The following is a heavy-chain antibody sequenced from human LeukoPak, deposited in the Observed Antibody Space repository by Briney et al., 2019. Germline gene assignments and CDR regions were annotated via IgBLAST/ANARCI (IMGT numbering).Heavy chain of an antibody. CDR2: INPNSGGT. CDR3: ARIIVVPAATLDSNYLAGVDY. J-gene: IGHJ4*02. V-gene: IGHV1-2*06. CDR1: GGTFSSYA. Sequence: ASVKVSCKASGGTFSSYAISWMRQAPGQGLEWMGRINPNSGGTNYAQKFQGRVTMTRDTSISTAYMELGRLRSDDTAVYYCARIIVVPAATLDSNYLAGVDYWGQGTLVTVSS. D-gene: IGHD2-2*01.